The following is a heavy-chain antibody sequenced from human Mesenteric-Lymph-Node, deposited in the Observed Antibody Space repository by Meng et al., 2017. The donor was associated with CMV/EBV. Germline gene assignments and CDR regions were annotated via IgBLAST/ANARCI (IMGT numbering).Heavy chain of an antibody. CDR1: FSSYA. CDR3: ARSPDIVVVPAAMGHNWFDP. D-gene: IGHD2-2*01. V-gene: IGHV1-69*04. J-gene: IGHJ5*02. Sequence: FSSYAISWVPQAPGQGLEWIGRLLPILGIANYAQKFQGRVTLTADKSTSTAYMELSSLRSEDTAVYYCARSPDIVVVPAAMGHNWFDPWGQGTLVTVSS. CDR2: LLPILGIA.